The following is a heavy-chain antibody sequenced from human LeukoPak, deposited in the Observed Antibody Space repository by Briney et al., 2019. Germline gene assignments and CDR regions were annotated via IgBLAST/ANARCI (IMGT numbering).Heavy chain of an antibody. CDR3: AKDLHSGYAHDAFDI. CDR2: IRYDGSNK. Sequence: GGSLRLSCAASGFTFNSYGMHWVRQAPGKGLEWVAFIRYDGSNKYYADSVKGRFTISRDNSKNTLYLQMNSLRAEDTAVYYCAKDLHSGYAHDAFDIWGQGTMVTVSS. V-gene: IGHV3-30*02. J-gene: IGHJ3*02. CDR1: GFTFNSYG. D-gene: IGHD5-12*01.